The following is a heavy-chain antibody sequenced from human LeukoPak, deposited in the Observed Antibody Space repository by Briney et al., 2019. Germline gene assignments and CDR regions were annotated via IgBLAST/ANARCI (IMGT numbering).Heavy chain of an antibody. CDR2: IYNDGSST. CDR3: AKGGIMQSSSPGLQYFDL. Sequence: PGGSLRLSCTASGFTFSSYWMHWVRQAPGKGLVWVSRIYNDGSSTSYADSVKGRFTISRDNAKNTVYMEMNSLRAEDTAVYYCAKGGIMQSSSPGLQYFDLWGRGTLVSVSS. D-gene: IGHD6-6*01. J-gene: IGHJ2*01. CDR1: GFTFSSYW. V-gene: IGHV3-74*01.